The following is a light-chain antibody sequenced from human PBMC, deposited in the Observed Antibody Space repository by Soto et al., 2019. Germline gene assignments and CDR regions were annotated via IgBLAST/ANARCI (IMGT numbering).Light chain of an antibody. J-gene: IGKJ2*01. CDR1: QGISSY. CDR3: QHLNTYPRT. CDR2: GAS. V-gene: IGKV1-9*01. Sequence: DIQLTQSPSFLSASVGDRVTITCRASQGISSYLAWYQQPPGKAPKLLIYGASTLQRGVSSRFSGSGSGTEFTLPISSLQTEDFATYYCQHLNTYPRTFGQGTKLEVK.